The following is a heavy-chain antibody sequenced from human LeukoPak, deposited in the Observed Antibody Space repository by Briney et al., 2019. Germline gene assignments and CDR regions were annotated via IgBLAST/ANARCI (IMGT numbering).Heavy chain of an antibody. CDR1: GGSISSSSYY. CDR2: IYYSGST. CDR3: ARHRAGGSGMAVDY. V-gene: IGHV4-39*01. J-gene: IGHJ4*02. Sequence: TSETLSLTCTVSGGSISSSSYYWGWIRQPPGKGREGIGIIYYSGSTYYNPSLKSRLTISVDTSKNQFSLKVSSVTAADTAVYYCARHRAGGSGMAVDYWGQGTLVTVSS. D-gene: IGHD3-10*01.